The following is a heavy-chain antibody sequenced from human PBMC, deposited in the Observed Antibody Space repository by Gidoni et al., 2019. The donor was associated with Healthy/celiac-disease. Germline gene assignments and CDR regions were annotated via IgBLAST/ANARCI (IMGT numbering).Heavy chain of an antibody. D-gene: IGHD2-2*01. CDR3: ARGQKDIVVVPAADYYFDY. CDR2: IYTSGST. J-gene: IGHJ4*02. V-gene: IGHV4-61*02. Sequence: QVQLQESGPGLVKPSQTLSLTCPVSGGSISSGSYDWSWIRQPAGKGLEWIGRIYTSGSTNYNPSLKSRVTISVDTSKNQFSLKLSSVTAADTAVYYCARGQKDIVVVPAADYYFDYWGQGTLVTVSS. CDR1: GGSISSGSYD.